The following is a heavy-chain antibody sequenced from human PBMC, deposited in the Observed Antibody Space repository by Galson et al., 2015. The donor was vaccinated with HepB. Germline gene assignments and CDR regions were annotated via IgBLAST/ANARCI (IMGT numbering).Heavy chain of an antibody. Sequence: SLRLSCAASGFTFSSYGMHWVRQAPGKGLEWVAVISYDGGNKYYADSVKGRFTISRDNSKNTLYLQMNSLRAEDTAVYYCAKDMRRTVTTFQLPYYYYMDVWGKGTTVTVSS. J-gene: IGHJ6*03. CDR1: GFTFSSYG. D-gene: IGHD4-17*01. CDR3: AKDMRRTVTTFQLPYYYYMDV. CDR2: ISYDGGNK. V-gene: IGHV3-30*18.